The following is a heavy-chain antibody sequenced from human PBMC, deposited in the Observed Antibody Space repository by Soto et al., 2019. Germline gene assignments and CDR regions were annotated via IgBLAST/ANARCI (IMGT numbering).Heavy chain of an antibody. Sequence: SVKVSCKASGGTFSSYAISWVRQAPGQGLEWMGGIIPIFGTANYAQKFQGRVTITADESTSTAYMELSSLRSEDTAVYYCASPGLDDCVVVVAASLGAFDIWGKGTMVTVS. V-gene: IGHV1-69*13. CDR3: ASPGLDDCVVVVAASLGAFDI. CDR1: GGTFSSYA. CDR2: IIPIFGTA. D-gene: IGHD2-15*01. J-gene: IGHJ3*02.